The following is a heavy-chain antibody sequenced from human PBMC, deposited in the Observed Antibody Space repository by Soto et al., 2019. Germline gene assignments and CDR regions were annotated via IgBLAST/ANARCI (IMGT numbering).Heavy chain of an antibody. Sequence: GESLKSSCKGSGYSCAGYWISWVRQKPGKGREWRVWIDPRVPQTYYRPSFPGHFTISATKSITTVFLQWSSLRPSDTAMYYCARQIYYSYTGPNFQYYFDSWGQGTPVTVSS. D-gene: IGHD3-10*01. CDR1: GYSCAGYW. CDR2: IDPRVPQT. CDR3: ARQIYYSYTGPNFQYYFDS. V-gene: IGHV5-10-1*01. J-gene: IGHJ4*02.